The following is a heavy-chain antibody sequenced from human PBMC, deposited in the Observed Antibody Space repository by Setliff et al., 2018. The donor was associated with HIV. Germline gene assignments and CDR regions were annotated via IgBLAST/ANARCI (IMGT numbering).Heavy chain of an antibody. J-gene: IGHJ6*03. D-gene: IGHD6-6*01. CDR3: ARDRGSSYYYYYYMDV. CDR1: GGSISSHY. Sequence: LSLTCTVSGGSISSHYWSWIRQPPGKGLEWIGYIYDSGSTNYNPSLKSRVTISVDTSKNQFSLKLSSVTAADTAVYYCARDRGSSYYYYYYMDVWGKGTTVTVSS. V-gene: IGHV4-59*11. CDR2: IYDSGST.